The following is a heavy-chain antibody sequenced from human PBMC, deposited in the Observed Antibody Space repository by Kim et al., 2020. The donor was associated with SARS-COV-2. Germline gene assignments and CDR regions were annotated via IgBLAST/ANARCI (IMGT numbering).Heavy chain of an antibody. Sequence: SETLSLTCTVSGGSVSSGSYYWSWIRQTPGKGLEWIGYIYYSGSTNYNPSLKSRVTISVDTSKNQFSLKLSSVTAADTAVYYCAREDNWNCLDYWGQGTL. CDR3: AREDNWNCLDY. V-gene: IGHV4-61*01. J-gene: IGHJ4*02. CDR2: IYYSGST. D-gene: IGHD1-7*01. CDR1: GGSVSSGSYY.